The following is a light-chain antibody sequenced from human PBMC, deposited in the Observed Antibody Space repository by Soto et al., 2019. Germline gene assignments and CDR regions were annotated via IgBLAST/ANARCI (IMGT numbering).Light chain of an antibody. CDR1: QSVSSY. CDR2: DAS. J-gene: IGKJ2*01. Sequence: EIVLTQSPATLSLSPGERATLSCRASQSVSSYLAWYQQKPGQAPRLLIYDASNRATGIPARFSGGGSGTELTLTIDSLEPEDFAVYYCQQRFNWPRFTFGQGTKLEIK. CDR3: QQRFNWPRFT. V-gene: IGKV3-11*01.